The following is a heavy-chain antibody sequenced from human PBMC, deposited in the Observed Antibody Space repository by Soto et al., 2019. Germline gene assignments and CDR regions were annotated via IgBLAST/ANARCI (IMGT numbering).Heavy chain of an antibody. D-gene: IGHD2-8*01. Sequence: WLSXRLSCSSSVFTFIHACIILFRQAPGKGLEWVGQIKSQTDGGTTNYAAPVQDRFTISRDDSKNLLYLQLNSLKTEETAVYYCNKDRGRSTKWGQGTLV. J-gene: IGHJ1*01. CDR3: NKDRGRSTK. CDR2: IKSQTDGGTT. V-gene: IGHV3-15*01. CDR1: VFTFIHAC.